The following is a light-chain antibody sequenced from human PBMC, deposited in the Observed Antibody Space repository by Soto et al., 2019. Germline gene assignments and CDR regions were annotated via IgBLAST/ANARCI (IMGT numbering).Light chain of an antibody. CDR3: QVWYSSTDLYV. CDR2: DDS. V-gene: IGLV3-21*02. CDR1: NIGSES. J-gene: IGLJ1*01. Sequence: SYELAQPPSVSVAPGQTPRITCGGNNIGSESVHWYQQRPGQAPVLVVYDDSDRPSGIPERFSGSNSANTATLTISRVEAGDEADYYCQVWYSSTDLYVFGSGTKVTVL.